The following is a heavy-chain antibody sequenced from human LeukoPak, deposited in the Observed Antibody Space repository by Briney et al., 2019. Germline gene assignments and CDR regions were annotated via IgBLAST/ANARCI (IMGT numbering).Heavy chain of an antibody. CDR2: IIPIFGTA. J-gene: IGHJ4*02. CDR1: GGTFSSYA. D-gene: IGHD2-21*02. CDR3: AREGYCGGDCPYYFDY. Sequence: WASVKVSCKASGGTFSSYAISWVRQAHGQGLEWMGGIIPIFGTANYAQKFQGRVTITADKSTSTAYMELSSLRSEDTAVYYCAREGYCGGDCPYYFDYWGQGTLFTVSS. V-gene: IGHV1-69*06.